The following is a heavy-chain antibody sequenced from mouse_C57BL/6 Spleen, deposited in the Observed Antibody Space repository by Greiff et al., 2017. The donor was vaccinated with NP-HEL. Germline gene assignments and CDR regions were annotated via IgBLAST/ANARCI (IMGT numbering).Heavy chain of an antibody. CDR2: ISNLAYSI. D-gene: IGHD1-1*01. CDR3: ARLLLEAFDY. Sequence: EVQLVESGGGLVQPGGSLKLSCAASGFTFSDYGMAWVRQAPRKGPEWVAFISNLAYSIYYADTVTGRFTISRENAKNTLYLEMSSLRSEDTAMYYCARLLLEAFDYWGQGTTLTVSS. V-gene: IGHV5-15*01. CDR1: GFTFSDYG. J-gene: IGHJ2*01.